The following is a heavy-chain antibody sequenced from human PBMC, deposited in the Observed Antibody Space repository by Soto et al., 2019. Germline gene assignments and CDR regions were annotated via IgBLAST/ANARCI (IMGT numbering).Heavy chain of an antibody. J-gene: IGHJ6*01. D-gene: IGHD3-10*01. CDR2: VYDTWST. CDR1: SGPSKSHN. V-gene: IGHV4-59*08. CDR3: VRQGIGFLHGLVDV. Sequence: QVQVQQSGPGLVKPSETLSLTCTVSSGPSKSHNWGWIRQPPGRGLEWIGYVYDTWSTSYNPSLKSGVAXSADTSTNRISLTLRFVTAADTAVYYCVRQGIGFLHGLVDVWGQGTTVIVSS.